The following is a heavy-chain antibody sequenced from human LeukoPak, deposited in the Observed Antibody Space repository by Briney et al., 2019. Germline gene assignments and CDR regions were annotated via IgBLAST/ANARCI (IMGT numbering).Heavy chain of an antibody. V-gene: IGHV1-69*06. CDR2: IIPIFGTA. Sequence: SVKVSCKASGGTFSSYAISWVRQAPGQGLEWMGGIIPIFGTANYARKFQGRVTITADTSTSTAYMELSSLRSEDTAVYYCARDTGGSGSTTGHYYGMDVWGQGTTVTVSS. D-gene: IGHD3-10*01. CDR3: ARDTGGSGSTTGHYYGMDV. CDR1: GGTFSSYA. J-gene: IGHJ6*02.